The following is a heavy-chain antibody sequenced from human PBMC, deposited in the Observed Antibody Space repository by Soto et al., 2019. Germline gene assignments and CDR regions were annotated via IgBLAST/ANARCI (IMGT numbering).Heavy chain of an antibody. J-gene: IGHJ4*02. CDR1: GFTFSSYA. CDR3: ARDRRARGSGGSCFDY. CDR2: ISYDGSNK. D-gene: IGHD2-15*01. V-gene: IGHV3-30-3*01. Sequence: QVQLVESGGGVVQPGRSLRLSCAASGFTFSSYAMHWVRQAPGKGLEWVAVISYDGSNKYYADSVKGRFTISRDNSKNPLYLQMNSLRAEDTAVYYCARDRRARGSGGSCFDYWGQGTLVTVSS.